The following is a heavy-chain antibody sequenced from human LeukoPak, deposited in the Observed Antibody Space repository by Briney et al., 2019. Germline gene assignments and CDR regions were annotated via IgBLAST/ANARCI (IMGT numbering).Heavy chain of an antibody. Sequence: SETLSLTRTVSGGSISSYYWSWIRQPPGKGLEWIGYIYYSGSTNYNPSLKSRVTISVDTSKNQFSLKLSSVTAADTAVYYCARHVGIAVAEFDYWGQGTLVTVSS. J-gene: IGHJ4*02. V-gene: IGHV4-59*08. CDR2: IYYSGST. CDR3: ARHVGIAVAEFDY. CDR1: GGSISSYY. D-gene: IGHD6-19*01.